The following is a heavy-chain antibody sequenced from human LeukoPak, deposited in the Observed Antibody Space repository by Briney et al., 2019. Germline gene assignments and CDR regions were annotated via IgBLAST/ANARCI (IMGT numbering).Heavy chain of an antibody. Sequence: EASVKVSCKASGGTSSSYAISWVRQAPGQGLEWMGGIIPIFGTANYAQKFQGRVTITADKSTSTAYMELSSLRSENTAVYYCAREEDGPAVSDAFDIWGQGTMVTVSS. CDR2: IIPIFGTA. D-gene: IGHD2-2*01. J-gene: IGHJ3*02. CDR3: AREEDGPAVSDAFDI. V-gene: IGHV1-69*06. CDR1: GGTSSSYA.